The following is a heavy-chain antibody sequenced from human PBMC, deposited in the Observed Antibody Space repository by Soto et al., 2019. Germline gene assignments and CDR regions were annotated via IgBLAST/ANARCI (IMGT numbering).Heavy chain of an antibody. J-gene: IGHJ4*02. CDR2: TYYRSNWRY. Sequence: PSQTPSLTSAISVDSASRNTPSSNWTRSAPARGLEWLGRTYYRSNWRYDYAVAVKSLITVNPDTSKSHFSLQLNSVTPDDTAVYYCARGVAGSGFDLWGQGTLVTVSS. D-gene: IGHD6-19*01. V-gene: IGHV6-1*01. CDR1: VDSASRNTPS. CDR3: ARGVAGSGFDL.